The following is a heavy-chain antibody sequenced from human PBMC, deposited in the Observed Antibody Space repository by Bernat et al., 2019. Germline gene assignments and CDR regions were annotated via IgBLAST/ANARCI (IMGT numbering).Heavy chain of an antibody. CDR2: IRSKAYGGTK. Sequence: EVQLVESGGGLVQPGRSLRLSCTASGFTFGDYAMSWVRQAPGKGLEWVGFIRSKAYGGTKEYAASVKGRITISRDDSKSIAYLQRNSLKTEDTAVYYCKRDRREGDWYLDLWGRGTLVTVSS. V-gene: IGHV3-49*04. CDR3: KRDRREGDWYLDL. CDR1: GFTFGDYA. J-gene: IGHJ2*01.